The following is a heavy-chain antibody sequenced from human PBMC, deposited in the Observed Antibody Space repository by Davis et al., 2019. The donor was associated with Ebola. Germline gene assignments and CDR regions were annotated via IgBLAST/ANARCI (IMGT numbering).Heavy chain of an antibody. D-gene: IGHD2-2*01. CDR3: ARGTAGYCSSTTCPNPVDS. Sequence: GGSLRLSCAVSGFDFGDYGMSWVRQAPGKGLEWVAVISYDGRNKFYADSVKGRFTISRDNSKNIWYLQMNSLRAEDTAVYYCARGTAGYCSSTTCPNPVDSWGQGTLVTVSS. CDR1: GFDFGDYG. V-gene: IGHV3-30*03. J-gene: IGHJ4*02. CDR2: ISYDGRNK.